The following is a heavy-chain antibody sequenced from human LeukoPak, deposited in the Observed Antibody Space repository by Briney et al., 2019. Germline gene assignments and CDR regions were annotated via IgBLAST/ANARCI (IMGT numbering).Heavy chain of an antibody. V-gene: IGHV3-23*01. CDR1: GFTFSNYT. CDR3: AKSAREDYFDY. J-gene: IGHJ4*02. CDR2: ISGSGGST. Sequence: GGSLRLSCAASGFTFSNYTMNWVRQAPGKGLEWVSAISGSGGSTYYADSVKGRFTISRDNSKNTLYLQMNSLRAEDTAVYYCAKSAREDYFDYWGQGTLVTVSS. D-gene: IGHD1-26*01.